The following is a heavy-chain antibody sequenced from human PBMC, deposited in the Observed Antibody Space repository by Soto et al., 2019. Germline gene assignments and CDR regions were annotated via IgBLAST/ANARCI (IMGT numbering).Heavy chain of an antibody. D-gene: IGHD2-2*01. Sequence: PGGSLRLSCAASGFTFSSYAMHWVRQAPGKGLEWVAVISYDGSNKYYADSVKGRFTISRDNSKNTLYLQMNSLRAEDTAVYYCARVGVKGYCSSTSCSDLNWFDPWGQGTLVTVSS. CDR2: ISYDGSNK. CDR1: GFTFSSYA. V-gene: IGHV3-30-3*01. J-gene: IGHJ5*02. CDR3: ARVGVKGYCSSTSCSDLNWFDP.